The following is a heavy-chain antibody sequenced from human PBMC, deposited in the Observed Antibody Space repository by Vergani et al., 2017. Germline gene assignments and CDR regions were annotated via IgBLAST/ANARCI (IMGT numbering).Heavy chain of an antibody. CDR1: GYSFINYG. CDR2: VSPYNGNT. V-gene: IGHV1-18*01. Sequence: VQSGDEVKKPGASVKVSCKTSGYSFINYGIIWVRQAPGQGLEGLGWVSPYNGNTNYGPKIQGRVTMTTDTSTRTAYMQLRSLTFDDTPVYYCVREGFYDSIRGTDRPPSYYGRGVWGQGTKVTVAS. D-gene: IGHD3-22*01. CDR3: VREGFYDSIRGTDRPPSYYGRGV. J-gene: IGHJ6*02.